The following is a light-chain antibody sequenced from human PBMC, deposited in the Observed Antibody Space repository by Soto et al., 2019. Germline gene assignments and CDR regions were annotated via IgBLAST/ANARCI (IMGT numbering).Light chain of an antibody. CDR1: QSVSSY. CDR2: GAS. V-gene: IGKV3-20*01. CDR3: QQYGSSGT. J-gene: IGKJ1*01. Sequence: EVVLTQSPATLSLSPGDRATLSCRASQSVSSYLDWYQQKPGQAPRLLIYGASNRATGIPDRFSGSGSGTDFTLTISRLEPEDFAVYYCQQYGSSGTFGQGTKVDIK.